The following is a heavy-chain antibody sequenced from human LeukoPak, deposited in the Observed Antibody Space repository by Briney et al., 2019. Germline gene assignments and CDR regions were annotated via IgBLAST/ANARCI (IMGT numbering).Heavy chain of an antibody. Sequence: ASVKVSCKASGYTFTGYYMHWVRQAPGQGLEWMGWINPNSGGTNYAQKFQGRVTMTRDTSISTAYMELSRLRSDDTAVYYCARVLRRYCTNGVCPNWFDPWGQGTLVTVSS. J-gene: IGHJ5*02. CDR2: INPNSGGT. CDR3: ARVLRRYCTNGVCPNWFDP. D-gene: IGHD2-8*01. CDR1: GYTFTGYY. V-gene: IGHV1-2*02.